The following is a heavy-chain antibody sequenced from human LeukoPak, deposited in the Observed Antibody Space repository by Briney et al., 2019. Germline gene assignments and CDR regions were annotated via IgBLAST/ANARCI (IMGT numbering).Heavy chain of an antibody. Sequence: GGSLRLSCAASGFTFSSYAMHWVRQAPGKGLEWVAVISYDGSNKYYADSVKGRFTISRDNSKNTLYLQMNSLRAEDTAVYYCAREAPIWFGELLSTPLDYWGQGTLVTVSS. J-gene: IGHJ4*02. CDR2: ISYDGSNK. CDR1: GFTFSSYA. CDR3: AREAPIWFGELLSTPLDY. D-gene: IGHD3-10*01. V-gene: IGHV3-30-3*01.